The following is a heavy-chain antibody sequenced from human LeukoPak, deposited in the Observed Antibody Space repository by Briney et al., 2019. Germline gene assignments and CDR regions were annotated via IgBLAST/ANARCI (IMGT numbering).Heavy chain of an antibody. CDR3: ARAKRYYYDSSGVSFDY. J-gene: IGHJ4*02. CDR1: GGSFSGYY. CDR2: INHSGST. D-gene: IGHD3-22*01. Sequence: SETPSLTCAVYGGSFSGYYWSWIRQPPGKGLEWIGEINHSGSTNYNPSLKSRVTISVDTSKNQFSLKLSSVTAADTAVYYCARAKRYYYDSSGVSFDYWGQGTLVTVSS. V-gene: IGHV4-34*01.